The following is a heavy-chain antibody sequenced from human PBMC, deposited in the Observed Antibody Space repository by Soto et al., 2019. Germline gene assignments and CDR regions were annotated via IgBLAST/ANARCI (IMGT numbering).Heavy chain of an antibody. Sequence: EVQLLESGGGLVQPGGSLRLSCAASGFTFSSYAMSWVRQAPGKGLEWVSAISGSGGSTYYADSVKGRFTISRYSSKNTLYLQMNSLRAEDTAVYYCAKDPVLWFGELSGRVDWFDPWGQGTLVTVSS. J-gene: IGHJ5*02. CDR2: ISGSGGST. D-gene: IGHD3-10*01. CDR1: GFTFSSYA. V-gene: IGHV3-23*01. CDR3: AKDPVLWFGELSGRVDWFDP.